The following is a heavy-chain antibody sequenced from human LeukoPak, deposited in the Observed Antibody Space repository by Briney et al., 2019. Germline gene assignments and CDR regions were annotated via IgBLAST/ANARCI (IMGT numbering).Heavy chain of an antibody. CDR3: ARGFIAMIVGSPFDY. D-gene: IGHD3-22*01. Sequence: ASVKVSCKASGYTXTSYYMHWVRQAPGQGLEWMGISNPSGGSTSYAQKFQGRVTMTRDTSTSTVYMELSSLRSEDTAVYYCARGFIAMIVGSPFDYWGQGTLVTVSS. V-gene: IGHV1-46*01. CDR1: GYTXTSYY. J-gene: IGHJ4*02. CDR2: SNPSGGST.